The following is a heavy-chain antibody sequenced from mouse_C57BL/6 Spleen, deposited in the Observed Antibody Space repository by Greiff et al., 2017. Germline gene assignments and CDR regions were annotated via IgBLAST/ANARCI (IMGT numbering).Heavy chain of an antibody. D-gene: IGHD3-1*01. V-gene: IGHV5-17*01. Sequence: VMLVESGGGLVKPGGSLKLSCAASGFTFSDYGMHWVRQAPEKGLEWVAYISSGSSTIYYADTVKGRFTISRDNAKNTLFLQMTSLRSEDTAMYYCARLGSYYAMDYWGQGTSVTVSS. CDR1: GFTFSDYG. J-gene: IGHJ4*01. CDR3: ARLGSYYAMDY. CDR2: ISSGSSTI.